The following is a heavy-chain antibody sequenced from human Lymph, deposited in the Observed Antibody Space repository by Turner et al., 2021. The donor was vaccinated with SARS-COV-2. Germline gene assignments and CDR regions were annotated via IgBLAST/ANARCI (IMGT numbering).Heavy chain of an antibody. J-gene: IGHJ6*02. D-gene: IGHD3-10*01. V-gene: IGHV3-30*14. CDR3: ARYGSGGYFYYGLDV. CDR2: ISYDGSNK. Sequence: QVQLVESGGGEVQPGRSLRPSCAASGFTFSTYAIHWVRQAAGKGLEWVAVISYDGSNKYYADSVKGRFTISRDNSKNTLYLQMNSLRAEDTAVYYCARYGSGGYFYYGLDVWGQGTTVTVSS. CDR1: GFTFSTYA.